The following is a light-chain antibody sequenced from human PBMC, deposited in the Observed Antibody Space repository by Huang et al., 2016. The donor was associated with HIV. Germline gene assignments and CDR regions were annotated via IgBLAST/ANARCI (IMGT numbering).Light chain of an antibody. Sequence: EIVLTQSPGTLSLSPGEGATLSCRASQRINNNYLAWFQQKPGQPPRLLIYVASRRATGVPDRFTGSGSGTDFNLTISRLETEDFAMYFCQHYGTSPQTFGQGTKLEIK. V-gene: IGKV3-20*01. J-gene: IGKJ2*01. CDR1: QRINNNY. CDR3: QHYGTSPQT. CDR2: VAS.